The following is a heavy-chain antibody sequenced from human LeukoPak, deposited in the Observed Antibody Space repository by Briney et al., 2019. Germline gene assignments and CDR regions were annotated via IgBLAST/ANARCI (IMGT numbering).Heavy chain of an antibody. CDR1: GGTFSSYA. Sequence: SVKVSCKASGGTFSSYAISWVRQAPGQGLEWMGRIIPIVGIANYAQKFQGRVTITADKSTSTAYMELSSLRSEDTAVYYCAREPLAGTAPPPGMDVWGQGTTVTVSS. CDR3: AREPLAGTAPPPGMDV. CDR2: IIPIVGIA. V-gene: IGHV1-69*04. J-gene: IGHJ6*02. D-gene: IGHD1/OR15-1a*01.